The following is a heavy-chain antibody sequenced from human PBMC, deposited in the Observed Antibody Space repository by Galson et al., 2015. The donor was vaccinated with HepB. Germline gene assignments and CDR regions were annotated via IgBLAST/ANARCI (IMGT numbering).Heavy chain of an antibody. CDR1: GFTFSSYG. D-gene: IGHD6-13*01. Sequence: SLRLSCAASGFTFSSYGMHWVRQAPGKGLEWVAFIRYDGSNKYYADSVKGRFTISRDNSKNTLYLQMNSLRAEDTAVYYCAKDRGYSSSWYHYYYYGMDVWGQGTTVTVSS. J-gene: IGHJ6*02. V-gene: IGHV3-30*02. CDR3: AKDRGYSSSWYHYYYYGMDV. CDR2: IRYDGSNK.